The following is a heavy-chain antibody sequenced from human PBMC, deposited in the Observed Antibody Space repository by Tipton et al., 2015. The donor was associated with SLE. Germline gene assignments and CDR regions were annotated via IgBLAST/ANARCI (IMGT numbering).Heavy chain of an antibody. V-gene: IGHV1-2*04. CDR3: ARGGGWYYYDSSGYPDY. Sequence: QVQLVQSGAEVKKPGASVKVSCKASGYTFTGYYMHWVRQAPVQGLEWMGWINPNSGGTNYAQKFQGWVTMTRDTSISTAYMELSRLRSDDTAVYYCARGGGWYYYDSSGYPDYWGQGTLVTVSS. D-gene: IGHD3-22*01. CDR2: INPNSGGT. CDR1: GYTFTGYY. J-gene: IGHJ4*02.